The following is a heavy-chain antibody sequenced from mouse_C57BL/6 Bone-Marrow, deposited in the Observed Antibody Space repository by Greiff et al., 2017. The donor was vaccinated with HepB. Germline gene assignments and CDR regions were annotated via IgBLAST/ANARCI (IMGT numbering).Heavy chain of an antibody. CDR3: ARVTTGWGDY. CDR2: INSDGGST. D-gene: IGHD1-1*01. CDR1: DYEFPFHD. V-gene: IGHV5-2*01. Sequence: EVQLVQSGGGLVQPGESLKLSCESYDYEFPFHDMSWVRQNPEKRLELVGAINSDGGSTYYPDTMERRFIISRDNTKKTLYLQMSSLRSEDTALYYCARVTTGWGDYWGQGTSVTVSS. J-gene: IGHJ4*01.